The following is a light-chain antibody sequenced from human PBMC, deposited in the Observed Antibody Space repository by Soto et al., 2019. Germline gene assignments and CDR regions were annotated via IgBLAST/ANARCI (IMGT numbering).Light chain of an antibody. CDR3: QSYDSSLSGSRV. J-gene: IGLJ2*01. CDR2: GNS. CDR1: SSNIGAGYD. Sequence: QSVLTQPPSVSGAPGQRVTISCTGSSSNIGAGYDVHWYQQLPGTAPKLIIYGNSNRPSGVPDRFSGSKSGTSASLAITGLQAEDEADDYCQSYDSSLSGSRVFGGGTKLTVL. V-gene: IGLV1-40*01.